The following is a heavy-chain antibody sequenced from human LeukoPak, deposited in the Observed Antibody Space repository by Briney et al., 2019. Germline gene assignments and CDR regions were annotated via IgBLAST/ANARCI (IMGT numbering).Heavy chain of an antibody. CDR3: ATYGSTSSFEY. CDR2: INQDGSET. Sequence: GGSLRLSCAASGFTFNSYYMSWFRQAPGKGLEWVANINQDGSETYYVDSVKDRFTISRDNAKNSVFLQMNSLRAEDMAVYYCATYGSTSSFEYWGQGTLVTVSS. V-gene: IGHV3-7*01. CDR1: GFTFNSYY. J-gene: IGHJ4*02. D-gene: IGHD2-2*01.